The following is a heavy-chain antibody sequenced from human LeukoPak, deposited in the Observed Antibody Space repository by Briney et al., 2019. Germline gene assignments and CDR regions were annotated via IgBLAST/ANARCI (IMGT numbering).Heavy chain of an antibody. J-gene: IGHJ5*02. V-gene: IGHV1-2*02. CDR1: GYTFTAYY. CDR3: ARVSIVVVPAAWFDP. Sequence: ASVRVSCKASGYTFTAYYMHWVRQAPGQGLEWMGWINPNSGGTNYAQKFQGRVTMTRDTSISTAYMELSRLRSDDTAVYYCARVSIVVVPAAWFDPWGQGTLVTVSS. D-gene: IGHD2-2*01. CDR2: INPNSGGT.